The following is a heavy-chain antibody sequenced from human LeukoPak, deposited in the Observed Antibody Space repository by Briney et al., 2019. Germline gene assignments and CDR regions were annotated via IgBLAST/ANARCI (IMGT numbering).Heavy chain of an antibody. D-gene: IGHD5-24*01. Sequence: PSETLSLTCTVSGGSIGNYYWSWIRQPAEKGLEWIGCTHTSGSTNYNPSLKSRVTMSVDTSKNQFSLKLTSVTAADTAVYYCARGRWKTGMDGPYYFDYWGQGTLVTVSS. CDR1: GGSIGNYY. J-gene: IGHJ4*02. V-gene: IGHV4-4*07. CDR3: ARGRWKTGMDGPYYFDY. CDR2: THTSGST.